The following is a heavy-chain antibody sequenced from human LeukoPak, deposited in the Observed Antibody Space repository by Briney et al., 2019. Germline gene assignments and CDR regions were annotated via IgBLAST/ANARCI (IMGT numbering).Heavy chain of an antibody. CDR3: ARAYIAAAGVVSYYYGMDV. Sequence: ASVKVSCKASGYTFTGYYMHWVRQAPGQGLEWMGWINPNSGGTNYAQKFQGRVTMTRDTSISTAYMELSRLRSDDTAVYYCARAYIAAAGVVSYYYGMDVWGQGTTVTVSS. CDR2: INPNSGGT. D-gene: IGHD6-13*01. V-gene: IGHV1-2*02. J-gene: IGHJ6*02. CDR1: GYTFTGYY.